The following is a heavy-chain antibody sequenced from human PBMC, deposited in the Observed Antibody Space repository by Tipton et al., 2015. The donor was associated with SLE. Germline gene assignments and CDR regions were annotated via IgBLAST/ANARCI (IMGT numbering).Heavy chain of an antibody. CDR3: AQTLAR. CDR1: GFTFSNAW. Sequence: SLRLSCAASGFTFSNAWMTWVRQAPGKGLEWVGRIKTKADGGTTEYAAPVKGRFTISRDDSKDTLYLQMNSLKTEDTAVYYCAQTLARWGQGTLVTVSS. CDR2: IKTKADGGTT. J-gene: IGHJ4*02. D-gene: IGHD1-1*01. V-gene: IGHV3-15*01.